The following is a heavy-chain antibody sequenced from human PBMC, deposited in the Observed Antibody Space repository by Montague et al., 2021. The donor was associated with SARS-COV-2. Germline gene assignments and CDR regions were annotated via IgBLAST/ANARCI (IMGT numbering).Heavy chain of an antibody. D-gene: IGHD2-21*02. CDR3: ASSHCGGDCY. J-gene: IGHJ4*02. Sequence: TLSLTCTVSGGSISYGCYFWTWIRQPAGKGLEWIGRIHTSGSTNYNPSLKSRVAISIDTSKDQFSLELSSVTVADTAVYYCASSHCGGDCYSGQGTLVTVSS. V-gene: IGHV4-61*02. CDR2: IHTSGST. CDR1: GGSISYGCYF.